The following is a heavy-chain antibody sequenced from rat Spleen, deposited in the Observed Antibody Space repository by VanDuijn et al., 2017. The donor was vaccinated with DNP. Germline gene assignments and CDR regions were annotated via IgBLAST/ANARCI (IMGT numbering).Heavy chain of an antibody. D-gene: IGHD4-1*01. V-gene: IGHV5-25*01. CDR1: GFTFSNYD. CDR2: ISPSGGST. CDR3: ARQSGRGFAY. J-gene: IGHJ3*01. Sequence: EVQLVESGGGLVQPGRSLKLSCAASGFTFSNYDMAWVRQAPTKGLEWVASISPSGGSTYYRDSVKGRFTVSRDNAKSSLYLQMDSLRSEDTATYYCARQSGRGFAYWGQGTLVTVSS.